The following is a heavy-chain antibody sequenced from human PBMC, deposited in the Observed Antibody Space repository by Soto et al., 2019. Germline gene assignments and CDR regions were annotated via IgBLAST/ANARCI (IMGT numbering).Heavy chain of an antibody. D-gene: IGHD6-19*01. V-gene: IGHV3-23*01. CDR1: GFTFSSYA. Sequence: EVQLLESGGGLVQPGGSLRRSCAASGFTFSSYAMSWVRQAPGKGLEWVSAISGSGGSTYYADSVKGRFTISRDNSKNTLYLQMNSLRAEDTAVYYFARPAGGSGWDPIDYWGQGTLVTVSS. CDR3: ARPAGGSGWDPIDY. CDR2: ISGSGGST. J-gene: IGHJ4*02.